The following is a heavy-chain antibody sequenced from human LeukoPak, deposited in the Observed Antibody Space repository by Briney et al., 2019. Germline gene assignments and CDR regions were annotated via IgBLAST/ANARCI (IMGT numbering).Heavy chain of an antibody. CDR3: AKEGTGIHFDY. D-gene: IGHD1-1*01. V-gene: IGHV3-30-3*01. CDR2: VSYDGGNT. J-gene: IGHJ4*02. Sequence: GGSLRLSCAASGFTFSSNAIHWVRQAPGKGLEWVAEVSYDGGNTYYADSVKGRFTISRDNSKNTLYLQMNSLRAEETAVYYCAKEGTGIHFDYWGQGTLVTVSS. CDR1: GFTFSSNA.